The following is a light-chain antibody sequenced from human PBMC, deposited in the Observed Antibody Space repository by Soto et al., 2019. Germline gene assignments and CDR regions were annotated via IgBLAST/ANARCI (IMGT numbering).Light chain of an antibody. CDR1: QSVSSN. CDR3: QQYNDWWT. V-gene: IGKV3-15*01. Sequence: EVVMTQSPATLSVSPGERATLSCRASQSVSSNLAWYQQKPGQAPRLLIYGASTRATGIPGKFSASGSGTEFTLTISSLQSEDFAVYYCQQYNDWWTFGQGTKVEIK. J-gene: IGKJ1*01. CDR2: GAS.